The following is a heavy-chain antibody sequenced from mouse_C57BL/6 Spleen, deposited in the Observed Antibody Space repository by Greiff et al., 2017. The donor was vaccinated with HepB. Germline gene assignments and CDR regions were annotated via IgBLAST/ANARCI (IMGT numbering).Heavy chain of an antibody. CDR1: GFTFSDYG. V-gene: IGHV5-17*01. CDR3: ARHGSSYYFDY. J-gene: IGHJ2*01. D-gene: IGHD1-1*01. Sequence: DVMLVESGGGLVKPGGSLKLSCAASGFTFSDYGMHWVRQAPEKGLEWVAYISSGSSTIYYAETVKGRFTISRDNDKNTLFLQTTSRRSEDTAMYYCARHGSSYYFDYWGQGTTLTVSS. CDR2: ISSGSSTI.